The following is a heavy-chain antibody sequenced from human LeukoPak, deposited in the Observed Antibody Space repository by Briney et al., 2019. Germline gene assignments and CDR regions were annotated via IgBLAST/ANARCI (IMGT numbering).Heavy chain of an antibody. CDR2: VSGSGDTT. J-gene: IGHJ4*02. CDR1: GFTFGEYA. V-gene: IGHV3-23*01. D-gene: IGHD3-10*01. CDR3: AKDAGSGSPDYFDY. Sequence: PGGSLRLSSTASGFTFGEYAMSGVRQAPRRGLEWVSTVSGSGDTTYYADSVRGRFTISRDNSKNTLYLQMNSLRAEDTAVYYCAKDAGSGSPDYFDYWGQGTLVTVSS.